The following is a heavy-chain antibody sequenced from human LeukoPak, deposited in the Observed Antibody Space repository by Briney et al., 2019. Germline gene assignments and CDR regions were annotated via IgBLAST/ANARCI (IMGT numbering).Heavy chain of an antibody. D-gene: IGHD3-3*01. CDR1: GFTFSSYA. V-gene: IGHV3-23*01. J-gene: IGHJ5*02. Sequence: GGSLRLSCAASGFTFSSYAMNWVRQAPGKGLEWVSAISGSGGSTYYADSVKGRFTISRDNPKNTLYLRMNSLRAEDTSVYYCAKDLRSVDYPWGQGTLVTVSS. CDR3: AKDLRSVDYP. CDR2: ISGSGGST.